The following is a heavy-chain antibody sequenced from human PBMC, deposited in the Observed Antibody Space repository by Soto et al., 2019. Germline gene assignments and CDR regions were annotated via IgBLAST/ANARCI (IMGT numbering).Heavy chain of an antibody. CDR2: IIPIFGTA. D-gene: IGHD3-9*01. J-gene: IGHJ4*02. V-gene: IGHV1-69*13. Sequence: ASVKVSCKASGGTFSSYAISWVRQAPGQGLEWMGGIIPIFGTANYAQKFQGRVTITADESTSTAYMELSSLRSEDTAVYYCARNRGYYDILTGYSSFDYWGQGTLVTVSS. CDR3: ARNRGYYDILTGYSSFDY. CDR1: GGTFSSYA.